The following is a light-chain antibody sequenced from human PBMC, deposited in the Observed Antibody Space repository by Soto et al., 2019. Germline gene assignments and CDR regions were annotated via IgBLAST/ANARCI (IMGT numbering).Light chain of an antibody. CDR1: QSISSW. V-gene: IGKV1-5*01. Sequence: DIQMTQSPSTLSASVGDRATITCRASQSISSWLAWYQQKPGKVPKLLIYDASSLESGVPSRFSGSGSGTDFTLTISGLQPEDLATYYCQSYNTARPTFGQGTRLEIK. CDR2: DAS. J-gene: IGKJ5*01. CDR3: QSYNTARPT.